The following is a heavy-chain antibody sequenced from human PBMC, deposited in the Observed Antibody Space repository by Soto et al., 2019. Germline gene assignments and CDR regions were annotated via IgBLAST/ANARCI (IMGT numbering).Heavy chain of an antibody. Sequence: SETLSLTCTVSGGSISSYYLSWIRQPPGKGLEWIGYIYYSGSTNYNPSLKSRVTISVDTSKDQFSLKLSSVTAADTAVYYCARDGAGYDSSGYDFDYWGQGTLVTVSS. D-gene: IGHD3-22*01. CDR3: ARDGAGYDSSGYDFDY. CDR1: GGSISSYY. V-gene: IGHV4-59*01. CDR2: IYYSGST. J-gene: IGHJ4*02.